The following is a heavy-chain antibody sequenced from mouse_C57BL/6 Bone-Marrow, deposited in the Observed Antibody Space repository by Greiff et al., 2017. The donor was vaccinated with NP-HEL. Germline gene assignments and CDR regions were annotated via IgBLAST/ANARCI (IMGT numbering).Heavy chain of an antibody. CDR1: GYTFTSYG. CDR2: IYPRSGNT. Sequence: QVQLQQSGAELARPGASVKLSCKASGYTFTSYGISWVKQRTGQGLEWIGEIYPRSGNTYYNEKFKGKATLTADKSSSTAYMELRSLTSEDAAVYFCGGQLSLYYFDYWGQGTTLTVSA. CDR3: GGQLSLYYFDY. V-gene: IGHV1-81*01. J-gene: IGHJ2*01. D-gene: IGHD3-2*02.